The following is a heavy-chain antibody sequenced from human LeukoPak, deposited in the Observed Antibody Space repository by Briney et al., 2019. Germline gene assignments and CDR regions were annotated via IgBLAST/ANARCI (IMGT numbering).Heavy chain of an antibody. CDR3: AREEGVWGSYRYDY. D-gene: IGHD3-16*02. CDR2: IKQDGSEK. J-gene: IGHJ4*02. V-gene: IGHV3-7*03. Sequence: GESLRLSCAASGFTFSSYWMSWVRQAPGKGLEWVANIKQDGSEKYYVDSVKGRFTTSRDNAKNSLYLQMNSLRAEDTAVYYCAREEGVWGSYRYDYWGQGTLVTVSS. CDR1: GFTFSSYW.